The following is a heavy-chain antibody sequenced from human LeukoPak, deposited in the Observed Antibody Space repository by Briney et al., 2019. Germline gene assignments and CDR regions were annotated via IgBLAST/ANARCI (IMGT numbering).Heavy chain of an antibody. Sequence: ASVKVSCKASGYTFTGYYMHWVRQARGQGLEWMGWINPNSGGTNYAQKFQGWVTMTRDTSISTAYMELSRLRSDDTAVYYCARAPQTLWFGELFDYWGQGTLVTVSS. CDR1: GYTFTGYY. D-gene: IGHD3-10*01. V-gene: IGHV1-2*04. CDR3: ARAPQTLWFGELFDY. J-gene: IGHJ4*02. CDR2: INPNSGGT.